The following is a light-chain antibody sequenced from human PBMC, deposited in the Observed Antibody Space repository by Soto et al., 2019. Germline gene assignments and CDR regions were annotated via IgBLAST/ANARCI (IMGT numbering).Light chain of an antibody. J-gene: IGLJ3*02. CDR3: YSYTASDIWV. CDR1: DSDVGGYNF. CDR2: AVS. V-gene: IGLV2-11*01. Sequence: QSALTQPRSVSGSPGQSVTISCTGTDSDVGGYNFVSWYQQLPGKAPKLIISAVSRRPSGVPDRFSGSKSGNTASLTISGLQADDEADYFCYSYTASDIWVFGGGNKLTVL.